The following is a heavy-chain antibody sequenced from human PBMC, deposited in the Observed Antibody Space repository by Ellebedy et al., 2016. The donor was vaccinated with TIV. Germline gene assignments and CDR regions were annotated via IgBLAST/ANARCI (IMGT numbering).Heavy chain of an antibody. J-gene: IGHJ4*02. V-gene: IGHV4-30-4*01. CDR3: ARYYGGNLVIDY. D-gene: IGHD4-23*01. CDR1: GGSISNSDYY. CDR2: IYYSGNT. Sequence: MPSETLSLTCNVSGGSISNSDYYWTWIRQSPGKGPESIGYIYYSGNTYYNPSLKSRVTISLDTSKNQFSLRLSSVTAAATAVYDCARYYGGNLVIDYWGQGTLVSVSS.